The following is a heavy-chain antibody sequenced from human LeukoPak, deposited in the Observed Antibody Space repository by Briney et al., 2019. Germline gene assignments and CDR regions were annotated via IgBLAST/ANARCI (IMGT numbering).Heavy chain of an antibody. J-gene: IGHJ5*02. V-gene: IGHV4-59*01. CDR1: GGSISNYH. Sequence: SETLSLTCTVSGGSISNYHWSWIRQPPGKRLEWIGFIYYSGSTNYNPSLKSRVTISLDTSKNQFSLKLSSVTAADTAIYYCARGDRSSGSLFDPWGQGTLVTVSS. CDR3: ARGDRSSGSLFDP. D-gene: IGHD3-22*01. CDR2: IYYSGST.